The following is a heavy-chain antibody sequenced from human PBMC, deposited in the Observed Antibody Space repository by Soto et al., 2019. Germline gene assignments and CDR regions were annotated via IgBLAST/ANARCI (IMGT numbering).Heavy chain of an antibody. CDR3: AASRGYCSGGSCYAWVFDS. CDR2: IYYSGRT. CDR1: GASINSYY. J-gene: IGHJ4*02. D-gene: IGHD2-15*01. Sequence: QVQLQESGPGLVKPSETLSLTCTVSGASINSYYWSWIRQPPGKGLEWIGYIYYSGRTNYSPSLKSRVTISVDTSRYQFSLKLSSVTAADTAVYYCAASRGYCSGGSCYAWVFDSWGQGTLVTVSS. V-gene: IGHV4-59*01.